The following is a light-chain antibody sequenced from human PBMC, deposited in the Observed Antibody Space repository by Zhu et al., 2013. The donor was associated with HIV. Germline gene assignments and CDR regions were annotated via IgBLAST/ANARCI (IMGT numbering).Light chain of an antibody. V-gene: IGKV3-11*01. CDR2: EAS. CDR1: RSVSTS. Sequence: EIVMTQSPGTLSLSPGERATLFCRASRSVSTSLAWYQQRPGQAPRLLISEASKRATGIPDRFSGSGSGTDFTLTISSLEPEDSAVYYCQQRSSWPPVTFGGGTKVEIK. J-gene: IGKJ4*01. CDR3: QQRSSWPPVT.